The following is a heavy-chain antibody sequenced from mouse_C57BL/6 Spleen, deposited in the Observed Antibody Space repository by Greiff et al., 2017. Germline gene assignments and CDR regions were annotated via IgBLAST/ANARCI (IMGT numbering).Heavy chain of an antibody. CDR2: IDPENGDT. CDR3: TTGGQFAY. V-gene: IGHV14-4*01. Sequence: EVQLQQSGAELVRPGASVKLSCTASGFNIKDDYMHWVKQRPEQGLEWIGWIDPENGDTEYASKFQGKATITADTSSNTAYLQLSSLTSEDTAVYYCTTGGQFAYWGKGTLVTVSA. CDR1: GFNIKDDY. J-gene: IGHJ3*01.